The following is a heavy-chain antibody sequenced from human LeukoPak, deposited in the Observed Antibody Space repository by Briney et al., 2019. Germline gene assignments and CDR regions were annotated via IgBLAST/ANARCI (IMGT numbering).Heavy chain of an antibody. CDR1: GFTFSSYA. V-gene: IGHV3-48*03. Sequence: LGGSLRLSCAASGFTFSSYAMHWVRQAPGKGLEWVSYISSSGSTIYYADSVKGRFTISRDNAKNSLYLQMNSLRAEDTAVYYCARAFKGYSYGPWGQGTLVTVSS. J-gene: IGHJ5*02. CDR3: ARAFKGYSYGP. CDR2: ISSSGSTI. D-gene: IGHD5-18*01.